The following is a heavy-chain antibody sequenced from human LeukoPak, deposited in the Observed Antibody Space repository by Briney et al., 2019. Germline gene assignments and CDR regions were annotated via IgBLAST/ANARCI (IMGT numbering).Heavy chain of an antibody. CDR3: AREGRYGDYGDY. CDR2: INAGNGDT. CDR1: GYTFTSYT. J-gene: IGHJ4*02. Sequence: ASVKVSCKTSGYTFTSYTIHWLRQAPGQRLEWMGWINAGNGDTKYSQKFQGRVTMTRDTSATTAYMELRSLRFEDTAVYYCAREGRYGDYGDYWGQGTLVTVSS. V-gene: IGHV1-3*01. D-gene: IGHD4-17*01.